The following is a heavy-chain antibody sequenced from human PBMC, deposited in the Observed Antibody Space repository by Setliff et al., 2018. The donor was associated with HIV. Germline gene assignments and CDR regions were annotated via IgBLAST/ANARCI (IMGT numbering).Heavy chain of an antibody. CDR3: ARHSGSGYYLIDP. Sequence: PSETLSLTCTVSGDSISSTTFYWVWIRQPPGKGLEWIVIINYSGTTYYNPSLKSRVTISVATSKNQFSLRLSSVTAADTAVYYCARHSGSGYYLIDPWGQGTLVTVSS. D-gene: IGHD3-22*01. V-gene: IGHV4-39*01. J-gene: IGHJ5*02. CDR1: GDSISSTTFY. CDR2: INYSGTT.